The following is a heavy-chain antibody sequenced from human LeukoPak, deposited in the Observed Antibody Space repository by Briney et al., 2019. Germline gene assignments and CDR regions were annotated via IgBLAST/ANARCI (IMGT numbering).Heavy chain of an antibody. CDR1: GFTFSSYW. J-gene: IGHJ6*02. CDR2: IKQDGSEK. D-gene: IGHD2-2*01. V-gene: IGHV3-7*01. CDR3: ARDGGYCSSTSCYHYYYYGMDV. Sequence: GGSLRLSCAASGFTFSSYWMSWVRQAPGKGLEWVAYIKQDGSEKYYVDSVKGRFTISRDNAKNSLYLQMNSLRAEDTAVYYCARDGGYCSSTSCYHYYYYGMDVWGQGTSVTVSS.